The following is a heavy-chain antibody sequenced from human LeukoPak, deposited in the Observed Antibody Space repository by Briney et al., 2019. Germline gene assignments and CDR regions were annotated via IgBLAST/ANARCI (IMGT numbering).Heavy chain of an antibody. CDR1: GGTFSSYA. V-gene: IGHV1-69*05. J-gene: IGHJ6*03. CDR3: ARSGTGRLYYYYMDV. D-gene: IGHD6-6*01. Sequence: SVKVSCKASGGTFSSYAISWVRQAPGQGLEWMGGIIPIFGTANYPKKFQGRVTITTDESTSTAFMELSSLKSEDTAVYYCARSGTGRLYYYYMDVWGKGTTVTVSS. CDR2: IIPIFGTA.